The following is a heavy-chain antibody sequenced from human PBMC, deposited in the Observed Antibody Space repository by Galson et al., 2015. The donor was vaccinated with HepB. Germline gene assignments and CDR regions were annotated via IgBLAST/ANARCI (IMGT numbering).Heavy chain of an antibody. CDR2: IIVHNGNT. J-gene: IGHJ4*02. CDR3: ARVEYYYYETNGHYPDY. D-gene: IGHD3-22*01. CDR1: GYTFTSYG. Sequence: SVKVSCKASGYTFTSYGISWVRQAPGQGLEWMGWIIVHNGNTYYTQNLQGRVTMTTDTSTNTAYMDLRSLASDDTAVYYCARVEYYYYETNGHYPDYWGQGTLVTVSS. V-gene: IGHV1-18*04.